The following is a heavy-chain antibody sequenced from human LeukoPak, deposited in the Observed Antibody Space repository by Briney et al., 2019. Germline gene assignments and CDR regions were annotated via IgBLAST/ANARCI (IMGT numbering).Heavy chain of an antibody. CDR2: IYHSGST. V-gene: IGHV4-30-2*01. CDR1: GGSISSGGYY. CDR3: ARIGGDFDY. J-gene: IGHJ4*02. Sequence: SETLSLTCTVSGGSISSGGYYWSWIRQPPGKGLEWIGYIYHSGSTYYNPSLKSRVTISVDRSKNQFSLKLSSVTAADTAVYYCARIGGDFDYWGQGTLVTVSS.